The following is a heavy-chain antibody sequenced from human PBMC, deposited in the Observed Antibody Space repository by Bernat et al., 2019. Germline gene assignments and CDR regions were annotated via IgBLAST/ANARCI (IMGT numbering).Heavy chain of an antibody. D-gene: IGHD2-8*01. Sequence: QVQLVQSGAEVKNPGASVKVSCKASGYTFTSYAMHWVRHAPGQRLEWMGWINAGNGNTKYSQSFQDRVTITRDTSASTAFMDLISLISEDTAVYYCARSACTNGACRAMYFDLWGRGTLVNVFS. CDR3: ARSACTNGACRAMYFDL. CDR2: INAGNGNT. V-gene: IGHV1-3*01. CDR1: GYTFTSYA. J-gene: IGHJ2*01.